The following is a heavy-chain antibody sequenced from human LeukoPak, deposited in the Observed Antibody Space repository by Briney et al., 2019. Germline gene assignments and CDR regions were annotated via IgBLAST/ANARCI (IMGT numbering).Heavy chain of an antibody. D-gene: IGHD4-17*01. CDR3: ATQYGDYVYYFDY. CDR1: GYTFTGYY. J-gene: IGHJ4*02. CDR2: INPNSGGT. V-gene: IGHV1-2*02. Sequence: ASGKVSCKASGYTFTGYYLHWVRQAPGQGLEWMGWINPNSGGTNYAQKFQGRVTMTRDTSISTAYMELSRLRSDDTAVYYCATQYGDYVYYFDYWGQGTLVTVSS.